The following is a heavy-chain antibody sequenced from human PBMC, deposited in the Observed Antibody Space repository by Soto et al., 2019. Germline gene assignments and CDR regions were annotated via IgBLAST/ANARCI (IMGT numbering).Heavy chain of an antibody. V-gene: IGHV3-15*07. CDR3: TTYTVPTSGYYYGMDV. CDR1: GFTFSNAW. D-gene: IGHD3-10*01. CDR2: IKSKTDGGTT. J-gene: IGHJ6*02. Sequence: GGSLRLSCAASGFTFSNAWMNWVRQAPGKGLEWVGRIKSKTDGGTTDYAAPVKGRFTISRDDSKNTLYLQMNSLKTEDTAVYYCTTYTVPTSGYYYGMDVWGQGTTVTVSS.